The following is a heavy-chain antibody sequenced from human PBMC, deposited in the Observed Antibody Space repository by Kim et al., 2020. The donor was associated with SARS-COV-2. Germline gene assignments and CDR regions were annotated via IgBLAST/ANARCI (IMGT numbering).Heavy chain of an antibody. J-gene: IGHJ4*02. CDR2: T. D-gene: IGHD6-13*01. Sequence: TESAAATKGRFTISRDDSKSIAYLEMNSLKTDDTAVYYCTRGGIAAAVGYWGQGTLVTVSS. CDR3: TRGGIAAAVGY. V-gene: IGHV3-49*02.